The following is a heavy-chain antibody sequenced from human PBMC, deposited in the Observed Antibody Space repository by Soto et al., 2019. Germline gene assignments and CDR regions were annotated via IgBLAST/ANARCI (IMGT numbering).Heavy chain of an antibody. CDR1: GFTFSSYA. CDR2: ISYDGSNK. V-gene: IGHV3-30-3*01. J-gene: IGHJ4*02. Sequence: ESGGGVVQPGRSLRLSCAASGFTFSSYAMHWVRQAPGKGLEWVAVISYDGSNKYYADSVKGRFTISRDNSKNTLYLQRNSLRAEDTAVYYCARDRFGYSSGWQLEYWGQGTLVTVSS. D-gene: IGHD6-19*01. CDR3: ARDRFGYSSGWQLEY.